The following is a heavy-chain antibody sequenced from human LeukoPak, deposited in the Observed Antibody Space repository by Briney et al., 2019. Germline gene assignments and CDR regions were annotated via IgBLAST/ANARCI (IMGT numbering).Heavy chain of an antibody. D-gene: IGHD3-22*01. Sequence: GGSLRLSCAASGFTFSSYAMHWVRQAPGKGLEYVSAISSNGGSTYYANSVKGRFTISRDNSKNTLYLQMNSLRAEDTAVYYCAKVKDSMIVVVTIFDYWGQGTLVTVSS. J-gene: IGHJ4*02. CDR3: AKVKDSMIVVVTIFDY. V-gene: IGHV3-64*01. CDR1: GFTFSSYA. CDR2: ISSNGGST.